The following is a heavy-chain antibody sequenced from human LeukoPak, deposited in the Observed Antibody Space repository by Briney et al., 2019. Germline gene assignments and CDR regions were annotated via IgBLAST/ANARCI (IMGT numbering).Heavy chain of an antibody. J-gene: IGHJ3*02. CDR1: GFTFSGSA. D-gene: IGHD3-22*01. Sequence: PRGSLRLSCAASGFTFSGSAMHWVRQASGKGLEWVGRIRSKANSYATAYAASVKGRFTISRDDSKNTAYLQMNSLKTEDTAVYYCTSRYYYDSSGYPHDAFDIWGQGTMVTVSS. CDR3: TSRYYYDSSGYPHDAFDI. V-gene: IGHV3-73*01. CDR2: IRSKANSYAT.